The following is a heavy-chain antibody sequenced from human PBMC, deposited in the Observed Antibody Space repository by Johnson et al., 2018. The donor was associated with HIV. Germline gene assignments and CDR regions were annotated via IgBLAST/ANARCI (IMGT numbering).Heavy chain of an antibody. Sequence: QVQLVESGGVVVQPGGSLRLSCAASGFTFSTYAMHWVRQAPGKGLEWVAFIRYDGSRKHYADSVKGRFTISRDNSKNTMYLQMNSLRAEDTAVYYCATEGYGSGTYGAFDIWGQGTKVTVSS. CDR3: ATEGYGSGTYGAFDI. J-gene: IGHJ3*02. CDR1: GFTFSTYA. CDR2: IRYDGSRK. V-gene: IGHV3-30*02. D-gene: IGHD3-10*01.